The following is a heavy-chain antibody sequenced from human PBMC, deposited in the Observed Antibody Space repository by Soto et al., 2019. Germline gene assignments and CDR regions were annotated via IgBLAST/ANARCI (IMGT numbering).Heavy chain of an antibody. D-gene: IGHD6-19*01. J-gene: IGHJ4*02. Sequence: QVQLQQWGAGLLKPSETLSLTCAVYGGSFSGYYWSWIRQPPGKGLEWIGEINHSGSTNYNPSLKSRVTISVDTSKNQFSLKLSSVTAAVTAVYYCARGYHSSGFLDYWGQGTLVTVSS. CDR1: GGSFSGYY. V-gene: IGHV4-34*01. CDR3: ARGYHSSGFLDY. CDR2: INHSGST.